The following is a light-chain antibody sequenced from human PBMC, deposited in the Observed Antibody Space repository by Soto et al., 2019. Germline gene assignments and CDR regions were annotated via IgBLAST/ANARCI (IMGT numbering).Light chain of an antibody. V-gene: IGKV1-5*01. J-gene: IGKJ1*01. CDR1: QDISNY. Sequence: DIQMTQSPSSLSASVEDRVTITCQASQDISNYLNWYQQKPGKAPKLLIYDASSLESGVPQRLSGSGSGTEFTLTISSLQTDDFSTYYCQQYHTYWKFGQGTKVDIK. CDR2: DAS. CDR3: QQYHTYWK.